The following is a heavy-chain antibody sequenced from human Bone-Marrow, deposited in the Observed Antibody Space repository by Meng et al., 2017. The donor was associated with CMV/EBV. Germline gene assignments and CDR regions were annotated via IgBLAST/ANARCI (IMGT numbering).Heavy chain of an antibody. CDR2: FDPEDGET. V-gene: IGHV1-24*01. J-gene: IGHJ4*02. Sequence: ASVKVSCKVSGYTLTELSMHWVRQAPGKGLEWMGGFDPEDGETIYAQKFQGRVTMTEDTSTDTAYMELSSLRSEDTAVYYCATKLSKGEGRSYYFDYWGQGTLVTVSS. CDR1: GYTLTELS. CDR3: ATKLSKGEGRSYYFDY. D-gene: IGHD3-16*02.